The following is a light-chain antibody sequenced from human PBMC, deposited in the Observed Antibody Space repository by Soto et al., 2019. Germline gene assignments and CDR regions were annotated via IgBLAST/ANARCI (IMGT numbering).Light chain of an antibody. Sequence: EIVLTQSPATLSLSPGERATLSCRASQSVSSYLAWYQQKPGQAPRLLIYDASSRATGIPARFSGSGSGTDFTLTISSLEPEDFAVYYCQQRGNWPPFTFGPGTKVDIK. CDR1: QSVSSY. CDR3: QQRGNWPPFT. J-gene: IGKJ3*01. V-gene: IGKV3-11*01. CDR2: DAS.